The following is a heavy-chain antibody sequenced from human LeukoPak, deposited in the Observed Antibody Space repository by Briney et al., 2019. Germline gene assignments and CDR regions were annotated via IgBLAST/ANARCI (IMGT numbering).Heavy chain of an antibody. CDR1: GDTFTSYA. CDR2: IIPISGGT. Sequence: AASVKVSCKASGDTFTSYAMRWVRQAPGQGLEWMGWIIPISGGTNYAQKFQGRVTITRDKSISTAYMELSRLRSDDTAVYYCARDDGGWFDPWGQGTLVTVSS. CDR3: ARDDGGWFDP. V-gene: IGHV1-2*02. J-gene: IGHJ5*02. D-gene: IGHD3-3*01.